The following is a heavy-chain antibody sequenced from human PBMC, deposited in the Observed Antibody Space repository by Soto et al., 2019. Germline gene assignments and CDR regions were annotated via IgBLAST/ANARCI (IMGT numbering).Heavy chain of an antibody. CDR2: IEDGGSEK. D-gene: IGHD3-10*01. CDR3: ARDSNYGSGTRYFYAFDI. V-gene: IGHV3-7*01. Sequence: EVQLVESGGGLVQPGRSLRLSCAAYGFTFDKYWMAWFRQAPGKGLEWVANIEDGGSEKFYVDSVRGRFTISRDNARNSVYLQMNSLRAEDTAIYYCARDSNYGSGTRYFYAFDIWGQGTMVTVSS. J-gene: IGHJ3*02. CDR1: GFTFDKYW.